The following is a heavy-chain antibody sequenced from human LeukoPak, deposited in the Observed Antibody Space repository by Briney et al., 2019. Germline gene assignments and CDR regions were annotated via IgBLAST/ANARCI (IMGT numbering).Heavy chain of an antibody. D-gene: IGHD3-10*01. J-gene: IGHJ4*02. CDR3: AKELYYDSGSYYNAFDY. CDR2: ISSSSSYI. Sequence: PGGSLRLSCAASGFTFSSYSMNWVRQAPGKGLEWVSSISSSSSYIYYADSVKGRFTISRDDSKNTLYLQMNSLRAEDTAVYYCAKELYYDSGSYYNAFDYWGQGTLVTVSS. CDR1: GFTFSSYS. V-gene: IGHV3-21*01.